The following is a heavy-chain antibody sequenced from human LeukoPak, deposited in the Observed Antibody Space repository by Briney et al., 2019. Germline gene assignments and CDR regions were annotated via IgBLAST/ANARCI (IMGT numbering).Heavy chain of an antibody. CDR3: ARFSSGLFDY. J-gene: IGHJ4*02. D-gene: IGHD6-19*01. CDR1: GFTFDDYA. V-gene: IGHV3-9*01. CDR2: ISWNSGSI. Sequence: GGSLRLSCAASGFTFDDYAIHWVRQAPGKGLEWVSGISWNSGSIGYADSVKGRFTISRDNAKNSLYLQMNSLRAEDTALYYCARFSSGLFDYWGQGTLVTVSS.